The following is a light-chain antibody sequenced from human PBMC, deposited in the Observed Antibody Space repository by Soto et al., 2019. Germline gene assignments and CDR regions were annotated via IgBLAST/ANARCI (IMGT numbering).Light chain of an antibody. Sequence: DRQMTQSPSTLSASVGDRVTITCRASQSISSWLAWYQQKPGKAPKLLIYKASTLKSGVPSRFSGSGSGTEFTLTISSLQPDDFATYYCQHYNSYSEAFAQGTMV. CDR1: QSISSW. CDR3: QHYNSYSEA. J-gene: IGKJ1*01. CDR2: KAS. V-gene: IGKV1-5*03.